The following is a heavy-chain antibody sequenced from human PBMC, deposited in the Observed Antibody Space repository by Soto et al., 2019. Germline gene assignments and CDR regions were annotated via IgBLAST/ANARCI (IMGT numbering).Heavy chain of an antibody. CDR1: GGTFSSYA. J-gene: IGHJ5*02. CDR2: IIPIFGTA. Sequence: QVQLVQSGAEVKKPGSSVKVSCKASGGTFSSYAISWVRQAPGQGLEWMGGIIPIFGTANYAQKFQGSVTITADQSTSTPYMELSSLRSEDTAVYYCARRSSYGSGSYYVENWFDPWGQGTLVTVSS. D-gene: IGHD3-10*01. V-gene: IGHV1-69*01. CDR3: ARRSSYGSGSYYVENWFDP.